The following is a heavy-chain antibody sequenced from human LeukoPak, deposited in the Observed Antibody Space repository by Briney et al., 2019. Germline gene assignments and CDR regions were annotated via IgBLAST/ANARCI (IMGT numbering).Heavy chain of an antibody. D-gene: IGHD1-7*01. J-gene: IGHJ5*02. CDR3: ARREGVANYWFDP. CDR1: GGSISSYY. V-gene: IGHV4-59*01. CDR2: IYYSGST. Sequence: SETLSLTCTVSGGSISSYYWSWIRQPPGKGLEWIGYIYYSGSTNYNPSLKSRVTISVDTSKNQSSLKLSSVTAADTAVYYCARREGVANYWFDPWGQGTLVTVSS.